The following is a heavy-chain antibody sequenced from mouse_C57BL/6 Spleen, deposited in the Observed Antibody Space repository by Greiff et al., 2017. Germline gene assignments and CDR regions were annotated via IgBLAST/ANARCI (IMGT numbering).Heavy chain of an antibody. Sequence: VQLQESGAELARPGASVKLSCKASGYTFTSYGIRWVKQRTGQGLEWIGEIYPRSGNTYYNEKFKGKATLTADKSSSTAYMELRSLTSEDSAVYICERFGRTVVYFDYWGQGTTLTVSS. V-gene: IGHV1-81*01. CDR2: IYPRSGNT. CDR1: GYTFTSYG. CDR3: ERFGRTVVYFDY. J-gene: IGHJ2*01. D-gene: IGHD1-1*01.